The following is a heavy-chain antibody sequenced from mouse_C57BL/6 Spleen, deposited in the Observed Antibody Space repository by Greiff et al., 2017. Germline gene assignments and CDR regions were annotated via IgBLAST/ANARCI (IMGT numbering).Heavy chain of an antibody. D-gene: IGHD2-1*01. CDR3: AREKGNPAWFAY. CDR1: GYTFTSYG. Sequence: QVQLQQSGAELARPGASVKLSCKASGYTFTSYGISWVKQRTGQGLEWIGEIYPRSGNTYYNEKFKGKATLTADKSSSTAYMELRSLTSEDSAVYFCAREKGNPAWFAYWCQGTLVTVSA. V-gene: IGHV1-81*01. J-gene: IGHJ3*01. CDR2: IYPRSGNT.